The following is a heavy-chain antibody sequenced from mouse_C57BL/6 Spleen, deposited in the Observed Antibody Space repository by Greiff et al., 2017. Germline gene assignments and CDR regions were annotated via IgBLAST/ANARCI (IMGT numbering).Heavy chain of an antibody. CDR2: INPNNGGT. CDR1: GYTFTDYN. Sequence: VQLQQSGPELVKPGASVKIPCKASGYTFTDYNMDWVKQSHGKSLEWIGDINPNNGGTIYNQKFKGKATLTVDKSSSTAYMELRSLTSEDTAVYYCARNVVTTVVGGYWYFDVWGTGTTVTVSS. V-gene: IGHV1-18*01. J-gene: IGHJ1*03. CDR3: ARNVVTTVVGGYWYFDV. D-gene: IGHD1-1*01.